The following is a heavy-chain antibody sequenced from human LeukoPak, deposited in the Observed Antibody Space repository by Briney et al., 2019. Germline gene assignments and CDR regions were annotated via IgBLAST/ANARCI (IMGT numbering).Heavy chain of an antibody. J-gene: IGHJ5*02. CDR1: GFTSSSYA. V-gene: IGHV3-23*01. CDR2: ISGSGGST. D-gene: IGHD3-3*01. CDR3: AKGGAYYDFSFDP. Sequence: GGSLRLSCAASGFTSSSYAMSWVRQAPGKGLEWVSAISGSGGSTYYADSVKGRFTISRDNSKNTLYLQVNSLRAEDTAVYYCAKGGAYYDFSFDPWGRGTLVTVSS.